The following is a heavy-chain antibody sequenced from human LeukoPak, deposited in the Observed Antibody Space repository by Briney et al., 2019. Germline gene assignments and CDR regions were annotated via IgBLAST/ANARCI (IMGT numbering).Heavy chain of an antibody. J-gene: IGHJ1*01. D-gene: IGHD6-6*01. CDR3: ARGQDAPTTKKARTSIAARPRKYFQH. CDR2: MYYSGST. V-gene: IGHV4-39*07. CDR1: GGSISGSSYY. Sequence: SETLSLTCTVSGGSISGSSYYWGWIRQPPGKGLEWIGSMYYSGSTYYNPPLKSRVTISVDTSKNQFSLKLSSVTAADTAVYYCARGQDAPTTKKARTSIAARPRKYFQHWGQGTLVTVSS.